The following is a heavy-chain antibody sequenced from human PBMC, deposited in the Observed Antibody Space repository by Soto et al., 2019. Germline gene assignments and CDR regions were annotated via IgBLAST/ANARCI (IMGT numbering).Heavy chain of an antibody. CDR2: IYPGDSDT. V-gene: IGHV5-51*01. J-gene: IGHJ6*02. CDR3: AIPFSSSPSNLRYYGMDV. CDR1: GYSFTSYW. Sequence: PGESLKISCKGSGYSFTSYWIGWVRQMPGKGLEWMGIIYPGDSDTRYSPSFQGQVTISADKSISTAYLQWSSLKASDTAMYYCAIPFSSSPSNLRYYGMDVWGQGTTVTVSS. D-gene: IGHD6-6*01.